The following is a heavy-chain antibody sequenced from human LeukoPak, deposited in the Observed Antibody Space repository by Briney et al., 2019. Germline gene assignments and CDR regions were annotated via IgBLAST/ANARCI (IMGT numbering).Heavy chain of an antibody. CDR1: GFTFSSYA. CDR3: ARALYFDY. V-gene: IGHV3-30*01. J-gene: IGHJ4*02. CDR2: ISYDGSNK. Sequence: GGSLRLSCAASGFTFSSYAMHWVRQAPGKGLEWVAVISYDGSNKYYADSVEGRFTISRDNSKNTLYLQMNSLRAEDTAVYYCARALYFDYWGQGTLVTVSS.